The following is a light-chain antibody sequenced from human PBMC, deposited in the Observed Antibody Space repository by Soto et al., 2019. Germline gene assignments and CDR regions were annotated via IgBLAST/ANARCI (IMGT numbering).Light chain of an antibody. Sequence: QSVLTQPASVSGSPGQSITISCTGTSSDIGAFTFVSWYQQHPDKVPKLMIFDVNRRPSGVSDRFSGSKSGNTASLTISGLQAEDEGDYYCSSYTSSSTHVFGSGTKLTVL. CDR3: SSYTSSSTHV. CDR2: DVN. J-gene: IGLJ1*01. CDR1: SSDIGAFTF. V-gene: IGLV2-14*03.